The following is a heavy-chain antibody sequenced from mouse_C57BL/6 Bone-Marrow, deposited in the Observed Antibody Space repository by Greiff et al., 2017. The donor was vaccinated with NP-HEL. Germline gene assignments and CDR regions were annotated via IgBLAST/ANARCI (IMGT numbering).Heavy chain of an antibody. V-gene: IGHV1-50*01. Sequence: VQLQQPGAELVKPGASVKLSCKASGYTFTTYWMQWVKQRPGQGLEWIGEIDPSDSYTNYNQKFKGKATLTVDTSSSTANMQLSSLTSEDSAFYYCARKAYYGRSYEFAYWGQGTLVTVSA. CDR2: IDPSDSYT. CDR3: ARKAYYGRSYEFAY. D-gene: IGHD1-1*01. CDR1: GYTFTTYW. J-gene: IGHJ3*01.